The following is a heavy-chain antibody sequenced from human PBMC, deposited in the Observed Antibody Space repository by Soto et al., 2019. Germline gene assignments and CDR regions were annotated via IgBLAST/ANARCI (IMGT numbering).Heavy chain of an antibody. V-gene: IGHV3-30-3*01. D-gene: IGHD1-1*01. CDR1: GFTFSSYA. CDR2: ISYDGSNK. Sequence: QVQLVESGGGVVQPGRSLRLSCAASGFTFSSYAMHWVRQAPGKGLEWVAVISYDGSNKYYADSVKGRFTISRDNSKNTLYLQMNSLRAEDTAVYYCARFPDNKVESAFDIWGQGTMVTVSS. CDR3: ARFPDNKVESAFDI. J-gene: IGHJ3*02.